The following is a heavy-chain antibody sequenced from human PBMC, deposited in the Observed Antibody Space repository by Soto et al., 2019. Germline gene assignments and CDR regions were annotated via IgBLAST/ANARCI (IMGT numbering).Heavy chain of an antibody. D-gene: IGHD6-19*01. CDR1: GYTFTSYD. J-gene: IGHJ3*02. Sequence: ASVKVSCKASGYTFTSYDINGVLEATGQGLEWMGWMNPNSGNTGYAQKFQGRVTMTRNTSISTAYMELSSLRSEDTAVYYCARCLWSSGWYGAFDIWGQGTMVTVSS. CDR3: ARCLWSSGWYGAFDI. CDR2: MNPNSGNT. V-gene: IGHV1-8*01.